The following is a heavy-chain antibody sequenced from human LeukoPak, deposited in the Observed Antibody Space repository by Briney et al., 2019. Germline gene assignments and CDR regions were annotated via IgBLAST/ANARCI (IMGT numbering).Heavy chain of an antibody. CDR1: GFTFRSFA. J-gene: IGHJ4*02. D-gene: IGHD4-17*01. V-gene: IGHV3-23*01. CDR2: ISDSGASGGST. CDR3: ARVSGDYYHTVDY. Sequence: PGGSLRLSCAAFGFTFRSFAMSWVRQAPGKGLEWVSGISDSGASGGSTNYADSVKGRFTISRDNSKNTMYLQMNSLRAEDTAVYFCARVSGDYYHTVDYWGQGTLVTVSS.